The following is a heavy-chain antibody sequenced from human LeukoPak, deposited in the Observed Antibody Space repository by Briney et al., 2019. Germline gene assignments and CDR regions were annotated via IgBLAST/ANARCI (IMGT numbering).Heavy chain of an antibody. J-gene: IGHJ6*03. Sequence: ASVKVSCKASGYTFTSYGISWVRQAPGQGLEWMGRINPNSGGTNYAQKFQGRVTMTRDTSISTAYMELSRLRSDDTAVYYCATTTAMALNYYYYYMDVWGKGTTVTVSS. CDR1: GYTFTSYG. V-gene: IGHV1-2*06. D-gene: IGHD5-18*01. CDR2: INPNSGGT. CDR3: ATTTAMALNYYYYYMDV.